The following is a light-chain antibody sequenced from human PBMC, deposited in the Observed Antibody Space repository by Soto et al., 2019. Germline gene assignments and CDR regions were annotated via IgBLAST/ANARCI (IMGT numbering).Light chain of an antibody. CDR1: QAINNY. J-gene: IGKJ3*01. V-gene: IGKV1-27*01. CDR2: AAS. CDR3: QNYDSAPCT. Sequence: DLQMTQSPSSLSASVGDRVTLTCRASQAINNYLAWYQQKPGKVPKLLIYAASTLQSGVPSRFSGSGSGTDFTLTIASLQPEDVATYYCQNYDSAPCTFGPGTRVDIE.